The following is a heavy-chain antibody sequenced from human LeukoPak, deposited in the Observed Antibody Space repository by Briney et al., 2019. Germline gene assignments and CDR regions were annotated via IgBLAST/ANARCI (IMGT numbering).Heavy chain of an antibody. J-gene: IGHJ4*02. Sequence: GGSLRLSCAASGFTFSSYGMHWVRQAPGKGLEWVAVIWYDGSNKYYAGSVKGRFTISRDNSKNTLYLQMNSLRAEDTAVYYCARGYDSSGYYPSPSFDYWGQGTLVTVSS. CDR1: GFTFSSYG. CDR3: ARGYDSSGYYPSPSFDY. CDR2: IWYDGSNK. V-gene: IGHV3-33*01. D-gene: IGHD3-22*01.